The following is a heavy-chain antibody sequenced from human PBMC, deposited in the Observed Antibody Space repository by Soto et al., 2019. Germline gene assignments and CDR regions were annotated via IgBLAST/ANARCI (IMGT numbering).Heavy chain of an antibody. CDR1: GYTFTNYY. CDR2: INPSGGST. V-gene: IGHV1-46*01. D-gene: IGHD3-16*01. J-gene: IGHJ4*02. CDR3: AKPYGFLGGYYGAY. Sequence: QVQLVQSGAEVKKPGASVKVSCEASGYTFTNYYIHWVRQAPGQGLEWMAVINPSGGSTRYAQKYQSRVTMTRDTSTSTVYMELSSLRSEDTVLYYCAKPYGFLGGYYGAYWGQGTLVTVCS.